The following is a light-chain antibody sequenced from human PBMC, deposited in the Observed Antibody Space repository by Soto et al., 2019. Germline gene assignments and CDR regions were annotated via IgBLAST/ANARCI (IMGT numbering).Light chain of an antibody. CDR1: QTINTD. J-gene: IGKJ5*01. Sequence: TLSLSPGESASLSCRASQTINTDLAWYQQKPGQAPRLLIFDASNRATGIPGRFSGSGSGTDFTLTISSLKPEDFAVYYCQQRSHWPTFGQGTRLEIK. CDR2: DAS. CDR3: QQRSHWPT. V-gene: IGKV3-11*01.